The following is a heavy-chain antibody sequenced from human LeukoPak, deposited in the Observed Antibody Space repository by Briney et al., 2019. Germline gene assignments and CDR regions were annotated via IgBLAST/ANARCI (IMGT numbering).Heavy chain of an antibody. V-gene: IGHV3-21*01. CDR3: TRVTHIVATEDALDI. CDR1: GFTFSSYS. Sequence: PGGSLRLSCAASGFTFSSYSMNWVRQAPGKGLEWVSSISSSSSYIYYADSVKGRFTISRDNAKNSLYLQMNSLRAEDTAVYYCTRVTHIVATEDALDIWGQGTMVTVSS. D-gene: IGHD5-12*01. J-gene: IGHJ3*02. CDR2: ISSSSSYI.